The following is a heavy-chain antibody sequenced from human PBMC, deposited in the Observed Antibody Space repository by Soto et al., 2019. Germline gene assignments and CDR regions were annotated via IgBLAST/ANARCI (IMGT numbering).Heavy chain of an antibody. D-gene: IGHD4-4*01. J-gene: IGHJ4*02. CDR1: GYRFTSYW. Sequence: LGESLKISCYGSGYRFTSYWIGWVRQMPGKGLEWMGIIYPDDSDTRYSPSFQGQVTISADKSISTAYLHWSSLKASDTAIYYCARRNDYNIDYWGQGTLVTVSS. CDR2: IYPDDSDT. V-gene: IGHV5-51*01. CDR3: ARRNDYNIDY.